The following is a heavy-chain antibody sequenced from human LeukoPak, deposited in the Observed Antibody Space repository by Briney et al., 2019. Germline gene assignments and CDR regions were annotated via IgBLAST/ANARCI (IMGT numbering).Heavy chain of an antibody. CDR3: ARGAGESRGYYYPQFDY. Sequence: SETLSLTCAVYGGSFSGHYWSWIRQPPGKGLEWIGEINHSGSTNYNPSLKSRVTISVDTSKNQFSLKVRSVTAADTAVYYCARGAGESRGYYYPQFDYWGQGTLVTVSS. CDR1: GGSFSGHY. V-gene: IGHV4-34*01. D-gene: IGHD3-22*01. J-gene: IGHJ4*02. CDR2: INHSGST.